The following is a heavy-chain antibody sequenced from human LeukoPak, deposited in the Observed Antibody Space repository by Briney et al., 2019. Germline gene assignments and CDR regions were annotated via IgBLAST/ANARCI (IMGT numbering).Heavy chain of an antibody. J-gene: IGHJ4*02. Sequence: PGGSLRLSCAASGFTFSDYYMTWIRQAPGKGLEWVSYISSSGITIYYADSVKGRFTISRDNAKKSLYLEMNSLRAEDTAIYYCAKENWGYNWKYDSSGSGINYWGQGTLVTVSS. CDR1: GFTFSDYY. CDR3: AKENWGYNWKYDSSGSGINY. D-gene: IGHD3-22*01. V-gene: IGHV3-11*01. CDR2: ISSSGITI.